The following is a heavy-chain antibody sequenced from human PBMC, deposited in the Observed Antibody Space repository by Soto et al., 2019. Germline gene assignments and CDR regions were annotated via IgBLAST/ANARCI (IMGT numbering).Heavy chain of an antibody. V-gene: IGHV1-69*01. D-gene: IGHD6-6*01. CDR3: ARNGTYSSSLSQYSGMDV. CDR2: IVPMFGTP. J-gene: IGHJ6*02. CDR1: GGTFANFI. Sequence: QVQLVQSGAEVKEPGSSVRVSCKASGGTFANFIMNWVRQTPGQGLEWMGGIVPMFGTPTYAEKFKGRVTISATGSTSTAYMELTRLRSEATAVYYCARNGTYSSSLSQYSGMDVWGQGTTVTVS.